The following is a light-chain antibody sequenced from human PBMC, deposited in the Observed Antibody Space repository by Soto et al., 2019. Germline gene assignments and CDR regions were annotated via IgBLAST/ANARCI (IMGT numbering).Light chain of an antibody. CDR2: WVS. CDR3: QQYYTTPPT. V-gene: IGKV4-1*01. Sequence: DIVMTQSPDSLAVSLGERATINCKSSQSVLYSSNNRNYLAWYQQKPGQPPKLLIYWVSTREFGVPDRFSGSGSGTDFTLTISSLQAEDVAVYFCQQYYTTPPTFGQGTKVEI. CDR1: QSVLYSSNNRNY. J-gene: IGKJ1*01.